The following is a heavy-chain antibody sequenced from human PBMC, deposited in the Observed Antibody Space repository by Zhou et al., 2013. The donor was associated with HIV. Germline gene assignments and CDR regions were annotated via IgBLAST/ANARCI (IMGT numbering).Heavy chain of an antibody. V-gene: IGHV1-69*05. J-gene: IGHJ6*03. CDR1: GGTFSSYA. CDR2: IIPIFGTA. CDR3: ARDKIAARPESRPNYYYYMDV. D-gene: IGHD6-6*01. Sequence: QVQLVQSGAEVKNPGSSVKVSCKASGGTFSSYAISWVRQAPGQGLEWMGGIIPIFGTANYAQKFQGRVTITTDESTSTAYMELSSLRSEDTAVYYCARDKIAARPESRPNYYYYMDVWGKGTTVTVSS.